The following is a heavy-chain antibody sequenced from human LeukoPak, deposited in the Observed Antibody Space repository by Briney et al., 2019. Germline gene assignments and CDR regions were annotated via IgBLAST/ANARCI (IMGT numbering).Heavy chain of an antibody. CDR1: GGSISSYY. Sequence: PSETLSLTCTVSGGSISSYYWSWIRQPPGKGLEWIGYIYYSGSTNYNPSLKSRVTISVDTSKNQFSLKLSSVTAADTAVYYCARDSSAAAGTGLDYWGQGTLVTVSS. CDR2: IYYSGST. V-gene: IGHV4-59*01. D-gene: IGHD6-13*01. CDR3: ARDSSAAAGTGLDY. J-gene: IGHJ4*02.